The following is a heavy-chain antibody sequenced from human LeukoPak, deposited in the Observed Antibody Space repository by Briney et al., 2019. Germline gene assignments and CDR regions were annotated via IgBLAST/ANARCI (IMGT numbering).Heavy chain of an antibody. CDR2: IYHSGST. CDR1: GGSISSSNW. D-gene: IGHD3-3*01. Sequence: SETLSLTCAVSGGSISSSNWWSWVRQPPGKGLEWIGEIYHSGSTNYNPSLKSRVTISVDKSKNQFSLKLSSVTAADTAVYYCAREAITIFGVVPGNPNRFDPWGQGTLVTVSS. V-gene: IGHV4-4*02. CDR3: AREAITIFGVVPGNPNRFDP. J-gene: IGHJ5*02.